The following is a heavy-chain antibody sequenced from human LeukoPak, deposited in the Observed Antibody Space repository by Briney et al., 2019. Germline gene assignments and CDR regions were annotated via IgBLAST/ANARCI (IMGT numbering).Heavy chain of an antibody. D-gene: IGHD3-22*01. CDR2: IIPIFGTA. J-gene: IGHJ4*02. Sequence: SVKVSCKASGGTFSSYAISWVRQAPGQGLEWMGGIIPIFGTANYAQKFQGRVTITTDESTSTACMELSSLRSEDTAVHYCARQTLEYYYDSSGYRFDYWGQGTLVTVSS. CDR3: ARQTLEYYYDSSGYRFDY. V-gene: IGHV1-69*05. CDR1: GGTFSSYA.